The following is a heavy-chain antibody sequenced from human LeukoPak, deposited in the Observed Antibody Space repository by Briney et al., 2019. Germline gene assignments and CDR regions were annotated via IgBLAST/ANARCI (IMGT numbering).Heavy chain of an antibody. CDR1: GFTFSNAW. Sequence: GGSLRLSCAASGFTFSNAWMSWVRQAPGKGLEWVGRIKSKTDGGTTDYAAPVKGRFTISRDDSKNTLYLQMNSLRAEDTAVYYCAKAYCSSTSCLKLGGYFDYWGQGTLVTVSS. J-gene: IGHJ4*02. CDR3: AKAYCSSTSCLKLGGYFDY. V-gene: IGHV3-15*01. D-gene: IGHD2-2*01. CDR2: IKSKTDGGTT.